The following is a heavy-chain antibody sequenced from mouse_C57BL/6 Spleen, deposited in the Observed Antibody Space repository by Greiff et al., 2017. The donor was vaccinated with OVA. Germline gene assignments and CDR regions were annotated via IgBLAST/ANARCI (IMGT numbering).Heavy chain of an antibody. V-gene: IGHV14-4*01. Sequence: VQLQQSGAELVRPGASVKLSCTASGFNIKDDYMHWVKQRPEQGLEWIGWIDPENGDTKYASKFQGKATITADTSSNTAYLQLSSLTSEATAVYYCTPLRLRGYWGQGTTLTVSS. CDR2: IDPENGDT. J-gene: IGHJ2*01. CDR1: GFNIKDDY. CDR3: TPLRLRGY. D-gene: IGHD3-2*02.